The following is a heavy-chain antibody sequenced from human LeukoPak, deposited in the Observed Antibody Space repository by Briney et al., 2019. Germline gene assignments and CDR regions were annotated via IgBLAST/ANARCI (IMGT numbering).Heavy chain of an antibody. D-gene: IGHD6-25*01. CDR2: IYHSGST. CDR3: ARDMTAGGHFDY. V-gene: IGHV4-38-2*02. CDR1: GYSISSGYY. Sequence: ASETLSLTCTVSGYSISSGYYWGWIRQPPGKGLEWIGSIYHSGSTYYNPSLKSRVTISVDTSKNQFSLKLSSVTAADTAVYYCARDMTAGGHFDYWGQGTLVTVSS. J-gene: IGHJ4*02.